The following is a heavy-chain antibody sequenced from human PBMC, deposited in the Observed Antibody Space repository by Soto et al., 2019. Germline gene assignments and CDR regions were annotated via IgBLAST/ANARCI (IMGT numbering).Heavy chain of an antibody. J-gene: IGHJ5*02. CDR3: ARDASRYSSSWSPQWFDP. CDR2: ISSSSSYI. D-gene: IGHD6-13*01. CDR1: GFTFSSYS. V-gene: IGHV3-21*01. Sequence: GGSLRLSCAASGFTFSSYSMNWVRQAPGKGLEWVSSISSSSSYIYYADSVKGRFTISRDNAKNSLYLQMNSLRAEDTAVYYFARDASRYSSSWSPQWFDPWGQGTLVTVSS.